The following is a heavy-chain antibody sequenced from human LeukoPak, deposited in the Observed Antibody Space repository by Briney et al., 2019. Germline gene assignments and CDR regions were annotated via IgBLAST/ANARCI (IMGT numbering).Heavy chain of an antibody. CDR3: ARAMYGGSYYDGFDP. Sequence: SETLSLTCTVSGGSISTYYWGWIRQPPGKGLEWIGYIYYSGSTNYNPSLKSRVTISVDTSKNQFSLKLTSVTAADTAVYYCARAMYGGSYYDGFDPWGRGILVTVSS. V-gene: IGHV4-59*01. J-gene: IGHJ5*02. CDR1: GGSISTYY. CDR2: IYYSGST. D-gene: IGHD1-26*01.